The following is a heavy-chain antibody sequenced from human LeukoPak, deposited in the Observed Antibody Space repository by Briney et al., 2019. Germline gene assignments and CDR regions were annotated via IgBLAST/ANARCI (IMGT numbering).Heavy chain of an antibody. V-gene: IGHV3-23*01. CDR2: ISGSGGST. CDR3: AKGVGLVRGVITPFDY. Sequence: PGGSLRISCAASGFTFSSYARSWVRQAPGKGLEWVSAISGSGGSTYYADSVKGRFTISRDNSKNTLYLQMNSLRAEDTAVYYCAKGVGLVRGVITPFDYWGQGTLVTVSS. J-gene: IGHJ4*02. CDR1: GFTFSSYA. D-gene: IGHD3-10*01.